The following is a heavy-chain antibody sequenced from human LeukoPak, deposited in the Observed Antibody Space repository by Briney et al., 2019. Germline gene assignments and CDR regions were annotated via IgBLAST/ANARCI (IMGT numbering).Heavy chain of an antibody. D-gene: IGHD4-17*01. CDR1: GYTFTSYA. Sequence: GASVKVSCKASGYTFTSYAMHWVRQAPGQRLEWMGWINAGNGNTKYSQKFQGRVTITRDTSASTAYMELSSLRSEDTAVYYCARGSRRYGNSIDYWGQGTLVTVSS. CDR3: ARGSRRYGNSIDY. CDR2: INAGNGNT. V-gene: IGHV1-3*01. J-gene: IGHJ4*02.